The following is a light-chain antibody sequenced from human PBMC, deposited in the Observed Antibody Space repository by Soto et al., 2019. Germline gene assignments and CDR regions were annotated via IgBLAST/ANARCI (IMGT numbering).Light chain of an antibody. CDR1: SSDVGGYKF. V-gene: IGLV2-14*01. CDR2: EVT. CDR3: SSFTSSHTYV. J-gene: IGLJ1*01. Sequence: QSALTQPASVSASPGQSITISCTGTSSDVGGYKFVSWYQHHPGKAPKLMIYEVTNRPSGVSNRFSGSKSGNTASLTISGLQAEDEADYYCSSFTSSHTYVFGTGTKVTVL.